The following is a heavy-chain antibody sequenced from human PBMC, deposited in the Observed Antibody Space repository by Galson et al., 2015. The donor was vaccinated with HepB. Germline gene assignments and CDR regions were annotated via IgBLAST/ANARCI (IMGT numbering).Heavy chain of an antibody. Sequence: SLRLSWAASGFTFSDYYMSWIRQSPGQGLEWLAYISSGGSTTYYVDSVKGRFTISRDNAKNSLFLQMNSLRAEDTALYYCATGGIKNAIVGAPYWGQGTLVTVSS. J-gene: IGHJ4*02. CDR1: GFTFSDYY. CDR2: ISSGGSTT. V-gene: IGHV3-11*01. CDR3: ATGGIKNAIVGAPY. D-gene: IGHD1-26*01.